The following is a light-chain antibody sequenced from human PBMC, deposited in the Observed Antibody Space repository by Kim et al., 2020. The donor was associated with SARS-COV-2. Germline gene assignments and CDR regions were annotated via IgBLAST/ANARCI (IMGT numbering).Light chain of an antibody. CDR1: SSNIGAGYD. CDR3: QSYDSSLSGSYV. V-gene: IGLV1-40*01. Sequence: VTISSTGSSSNIGAGYDVHWYQQLPGTAPKLLIYGNSNRPSGVPDRFSGSKSGTSASLAITGLQAEDEADYYCQSYDSSLSGSYVFGTGTKVTVL. CDR2: GNS. J-gene: IGLJ1*01.